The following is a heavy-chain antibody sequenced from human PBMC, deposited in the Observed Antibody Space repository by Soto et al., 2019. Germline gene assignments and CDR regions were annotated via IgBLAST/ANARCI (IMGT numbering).Heavy chain of an antibody. CDR2: VSSVETNK. CDR1: GFTFSSYG. Sequence: QVQLVESGGGVVQPGRSLRLSCAASGFTFSSYGMHWVRQAPGKGLEWVAVVSSVETNKYYADSVRGRFTISRDNSKNTLFLQIYSLRTEDTAVYYCAKEISAGTTPVGFDFRGQGTMVTVSS. CDR3: AKEISAGTTPVGFDF. D-gene: IGHD1-1*01. V-gene: IGHV3-30*18. J-gene: IGHJ3*01.